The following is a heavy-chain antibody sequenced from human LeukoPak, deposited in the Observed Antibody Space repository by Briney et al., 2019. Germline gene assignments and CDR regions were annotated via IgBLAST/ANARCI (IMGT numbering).Heavy chain of an antibody. Sequence: GGSLRLSCAASGFTFSSYSMNWVRQAPGKGLEWVSSISSSSSYIYYADSVKGRFTISRDNAKKSLYLQMNSLRAEDTAVYYCASDWGNTMVRGDPFDYWGQGTLVTVSS. CDR1: GFTFSSYS. J-gene: IGHJ4*02. CDR2: ISSSSSYI. V-gene: IGHV3-21*01. D-gene: IGHD3-10*01. CDR3: ASDWGNTMVRGDPFDY.